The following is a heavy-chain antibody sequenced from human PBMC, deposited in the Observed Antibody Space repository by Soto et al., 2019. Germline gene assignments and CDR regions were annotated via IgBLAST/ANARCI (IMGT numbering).Heavy chain of an antibody. CDR1: EFTFSSYA. D-gene: IGHD2-15*01. Sequence: QLVESGGRGVQPGRSLRLSCEASEFTFSSYAMHWVRQAPGRGLEWVALISFDGSKEYYVDSVKGRFIISRDNSRSMVYLQMDSLRPDDTAIYYCARPIPRWSYHYGMDVWGQGTTVTVSS. CDR2: ISFDGSKE. CDR3: ARPIPRWSYHYGMDV. J-gene: IGHJ6*02. V-gene: IGHV3-30*03.